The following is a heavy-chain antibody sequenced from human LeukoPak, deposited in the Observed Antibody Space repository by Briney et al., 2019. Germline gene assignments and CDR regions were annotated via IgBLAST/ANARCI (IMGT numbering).Heavy chain of an antibody. D-gene: IGHD2-2*01. CDR1: GFTFSSYG. CDR3: ARGARVGQFVVVPAAEGTAAFDI. J-gene: IGHJ3*02. Sequence: GGSLRLSCAASGFTFSSYGMHWVRQAPGKGLEWVAVISYEGSNKFYADSVKGRFTISRDSSKNTLYLQMNSLKTEDTAVYYCARGARVGQFVVVPAAEGTAAFDIWGQGTMVTVSS. CDR2: ISYEGSNK. V-gene: IGHV3-30*03.